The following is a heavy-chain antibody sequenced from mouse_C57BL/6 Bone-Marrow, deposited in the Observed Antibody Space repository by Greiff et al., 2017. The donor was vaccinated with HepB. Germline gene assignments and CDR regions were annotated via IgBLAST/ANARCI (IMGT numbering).Heavy chain of an antibody. CDR1: GFTFSDYG. J-gene: IGHJ2*01. CDR2: ISSGSSTI. Sequence: EVKLMESGGGLVKPGGSLKLSCAASGFTFSDYGMHWVRQAPEKGLEWVAYISSGSSTIYYADTVKGRFTISRDNAKNTLFLQMTSLRSEDTAMYYCARRDPYYSNYDYWGQGTTLTVSS. V-gene: IGHV5-17*01. D-gene: IGHD2-5*01. CDR3: ARRDPYYSNYDY.